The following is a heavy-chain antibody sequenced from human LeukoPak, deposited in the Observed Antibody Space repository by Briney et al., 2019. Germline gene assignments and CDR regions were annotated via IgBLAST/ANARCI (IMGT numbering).Heavy chain of an antibody. J-gene: IGHJ4*02. CDR3: ARASGYSYGYYFDY. V-gene: IGHV4-30-4*08. CDR1: GGSISSGDYY. D-gene: IGHD5-18*01. CDR2: IYYSGST. Sequence: SETLSLTCTVSGGSISSGDYYWSWIRQPPGKGLEWIGYIYYSGSTYYNPSLESRVTISVDTSKNQFSLKLSSVTAADTAVYYCARASGYSYGYYFDYWGQGTLVTVSS.